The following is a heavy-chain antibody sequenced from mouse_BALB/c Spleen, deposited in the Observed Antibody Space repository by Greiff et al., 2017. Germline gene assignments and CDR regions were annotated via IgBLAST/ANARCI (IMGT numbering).Heavy chain of an antibody. CDR2: ISYDGSN. Sequence: EVQLVESGPGLVKPSQSLSLTCSVTGYSITSGYYWNWIRQFPGNKLEWMGYISYDGSNNYNPSLKNRISITRDTSKNQFFLKLNSVTTEDTATYYCASPIYYDYPYYAMDYWGQGTSVTVSS. CDR1: GYSITSGYY. J-gene: IGHJ4*01. V-gene: IGHV3-6*02. CDR3: ASPIYYDYPYYAMDY. D-gene: IGHD2-4*01.